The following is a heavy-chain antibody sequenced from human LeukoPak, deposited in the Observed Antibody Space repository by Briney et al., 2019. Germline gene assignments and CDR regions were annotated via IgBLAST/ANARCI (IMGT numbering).Heavy chain of an antibody. CDR2: IYYSGST. V-gene: IGHV4-59*01. J-gene: IGHJ4*02. CDR1: GASISSYY. D-gene: IGHD6-13*01. Sequence: PSETLSLTCTVSGASISSYYWSWIRQPPGKGLEWIGNIYYSGSTKYNPSLKSRVTISVDTSKNQFSLKVSSVTAEDTAVYYCASGPYPAAGTDHQFDYWGQGTLVTVSS. CDR3: ASGPYPAAGTDHQFDY.